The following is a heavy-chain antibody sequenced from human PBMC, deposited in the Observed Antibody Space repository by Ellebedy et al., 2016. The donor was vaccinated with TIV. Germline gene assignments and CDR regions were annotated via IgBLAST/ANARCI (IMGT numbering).Heavy chain of an antibody. J-gene: IGHJ4*02. V-gene: IGHV3-48*04. CDR1: GFTFSSYS. D-gene: IGHD3-3*01. CDR2: ISSSSSTI. CDR3: ARDDEWLGYYFDY. Sequence: GESLKISXAASGFTFSSYSMNWVRQAPGKGLEWVSYISSSSSTIYYADSVKGRFTISRDNAKNSLYLQMNSLRAEDTAVYYCARDDEWLGYYFDYWGQGTLVTVSS.